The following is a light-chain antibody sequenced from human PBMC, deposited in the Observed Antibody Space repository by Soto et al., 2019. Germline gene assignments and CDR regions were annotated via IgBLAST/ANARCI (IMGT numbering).Light chain of an antibody. CDR2: DNN. J-gene: IGLJ2*01. V-gene: IGLV1-51*01. Sequence: QSVLTQPPSVSAAPGQKVTISCSGSSSNIGNNYVSWYQQLPGTAPKLLIYDNNKRPSGIPDRFSGSKSGTSATLGITGLQTGDEADYYCQSYDTSLSYVVFGGGTKLTVL. CDR1: SSNIGNNY. CDR3: QSYDTSLSYVV.